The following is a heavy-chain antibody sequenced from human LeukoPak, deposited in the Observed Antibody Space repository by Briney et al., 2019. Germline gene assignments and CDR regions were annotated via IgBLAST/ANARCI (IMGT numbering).Heavy chain of an antibody. V-gene: IGHV3-30-3*01. CDR1: GFTFSSYA. Sequence: GGSLRLSCAASGFTFSSYAMHWVRQAPGKGLEWVAVISYDGSNKYYADSVKGRFTISRDNSKNTPYLQMNSLRAEDTAVYYCASPPPPRITMVRGDWFDPWAREPWSPSPQ. J-gene: IGHJ5*02. D-gene: IGHD3-10*01. CDR3: ASPPPPRITMVRGDWFDP. CDR2: ISYDGSNK.